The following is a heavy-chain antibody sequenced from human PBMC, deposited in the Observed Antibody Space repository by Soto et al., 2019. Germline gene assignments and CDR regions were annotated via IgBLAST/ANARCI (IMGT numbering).Heavy chain of an antibody. Sequence: QVQLVESGGGVVQPGRSLRLSCAASGFTFSSYAMHWVRQAPGKGLEWVAVISYDGSNKYYADSVKGRFTISRDNSKNKLYLKMNSLRAEDTAVYYCARDQERSIITFGGVIDLWGQGTLVTVSS. V-gene: IGHV3-30-3*01. CDR2: ISYDGSNK. J-gene: IGHJ5*02. CDR3: ARDQERSIITFGGVIDL. CDR1: GFTFSSYA. D-gene: IGHD3-16*01.